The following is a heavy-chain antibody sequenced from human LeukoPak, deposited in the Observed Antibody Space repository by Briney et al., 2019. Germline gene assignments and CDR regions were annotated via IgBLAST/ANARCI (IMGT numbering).Heavy chain of an antibody. V-gene: IGHV3-30*19. Sequence: GGSLRLSCGASGFTFSSYGMHWARQAPGKGLEWVAVISYDGNNKYYADSVKGRFTISRDNSKSTLFLQMNSLRAEDTAVYYCARDIVVAAATPGFYYYGMDVWGQGTTVTVSS. CDR3: ARDIVVAAATPGFYYYGMDV. CDR2: ISYDGNNK. J-gene: IGHJ6*02. CDR1: GFTFSSYG. D-gene: IGHD2-15*01.